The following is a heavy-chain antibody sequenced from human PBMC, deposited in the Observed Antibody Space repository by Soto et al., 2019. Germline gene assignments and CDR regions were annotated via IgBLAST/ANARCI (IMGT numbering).Heavy chain of an antibody. D-gene: IGHD6-13*01. CDR3: ARGRNSSSHFPFGY. J-gene: IGHJ4*02. V-gene: IGHV4-34*01. Sequence: SETLSLTCAVYGGSFSGYYWSWIRQPPGKGLEWIGEINHSGSTNYNPSLKSRVTISVDTSKNQFSLKLSSVTAADTAVYYCARGRNSSSHFPFGYWGQGTLVTVSS. CDR1: GGSFSGYY. CDR2: INHSGST.